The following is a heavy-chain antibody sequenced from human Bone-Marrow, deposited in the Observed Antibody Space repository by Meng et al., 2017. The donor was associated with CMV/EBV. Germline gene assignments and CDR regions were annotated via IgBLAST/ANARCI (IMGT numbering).Heavy chain of an antibody. D-gene: IGHD2-2*01. CDR3: ARVQYQLLSGVPGFDP. CDR2: IFYSGST. V-gene: IGHV4-39*07. J-gene: IGHJ5*02. Sequence: SETLSLTCTVSGGSISSSRYYWGWIRQPPGKGLEWIGSIFYSGSTSYSPSLESRVAISVDTSKNQLSLKLSSVTAADTAVYYCARVQYQLLSGVPGFDPWGQGTLVTVSS. CDR1: GGSISSSRYY.